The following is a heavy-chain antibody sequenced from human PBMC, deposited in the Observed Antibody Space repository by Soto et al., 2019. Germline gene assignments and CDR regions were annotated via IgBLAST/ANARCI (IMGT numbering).Heavy chain of an antibody. J-gene: IGHJ4*02. D-gene: IGHD3-10*01. Sequence: EVQLVESGGGLVQPGGSLRLSCAASGFTFSSYYMSWVRQAQGKGLEWVANVNEDGSEKYYVDSVKGRFTVSRDNAKNSLYLQMNSLRAEDTAVYYCARALYGLGYYFDYWGQGTLVTVSS. CDR2: VNEDGSEK. CDR3: ARALYGLGYYFDY. CDR1: GFTFSSYY. V-gene: IGHV3-7*01.